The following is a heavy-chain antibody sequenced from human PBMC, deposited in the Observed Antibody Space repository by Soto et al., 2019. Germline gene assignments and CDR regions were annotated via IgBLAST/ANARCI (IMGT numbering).Heavy chain of an antibody. Sequence: QVQLVESGGGVVQPGRSLRLSCAASGFTFSSYGMHWVRQAPGKGLEWVAVIWYDGSNKYYADSVKGRFTISRDNSKNTLYLQMNSLRAEDTAVYYCARGTTFWRGSYYFDYWGQGTLVTVSS. D-gene: IGHD3-3*01. V-gene: IGHV3-33*01. CDR2: IWYDGSNK. J-gene: IGHJ4*02. CDR1: GFTFSSYG. CDR3: ARGTTFWRGSYYFDY.